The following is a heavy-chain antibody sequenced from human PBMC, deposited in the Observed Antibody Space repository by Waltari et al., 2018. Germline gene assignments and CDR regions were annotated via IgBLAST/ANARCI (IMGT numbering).Heavy chain of an antibody. D-gene: IGHD6-13*01. V-gene: IGHV4-38-2*02. Sequence: QVQLQESGPGLVKPSETLSLTCAVSGYSISSGYYWGWIRQPPGKGLEWIGSIDHSGSTYYHPSLKSRVTISVDTSKNQFSRKLSSVTAADTAVYYCARDPYSSSWYVSGLSWFDPWGQGTLVTVSS. CDR2: IDHSGST. J-gene: IGHJ5*02. CDR3: ARDPYSSSWYVSGLSWFDP. CDR1: GYSISSGYY.